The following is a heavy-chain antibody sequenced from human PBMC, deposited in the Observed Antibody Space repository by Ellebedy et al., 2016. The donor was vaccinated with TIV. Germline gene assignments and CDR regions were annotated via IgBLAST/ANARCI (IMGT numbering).Heavy chain of an antibody. Sequence: GESLKISCAASGFTFSNYWMTWVRQAPGKGPECVANIKQDGSEKYYVDSVKGRFTISRDNAKNSLYLQMNSLRAEDTAVYFCAISRGVSYWGQGTLVTVSS. CDR2: IKQDGSEK. V-gene: IGHV3-7*03. J-gene: IGHJ4*02. CDR3: AISRGVSY. CDR1: GFTFSNYW. D-gene: IGHD2-8*01.